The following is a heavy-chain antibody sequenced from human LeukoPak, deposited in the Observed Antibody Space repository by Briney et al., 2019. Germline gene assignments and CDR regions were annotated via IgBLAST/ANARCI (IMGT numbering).Heavy chain of an antibody. V-gene: IGHV4-59*01. CDR3: ARAYTGWYYFDY. CDR2: IYYSGST. J-gene: IGHJ4*02. Sequence: NPSETLSLTCTVSGGSISSYHWSWIRQPPGKGLEWIGYIYYSGSTNYNPSLKSRVTISVDTSKNQFSLKLSSVTAADTAVYYCARAYTGWYYFDYWGQGTLVTVSS. CDR1: GGSISSYH. D-gene: IGHD3-16*01.